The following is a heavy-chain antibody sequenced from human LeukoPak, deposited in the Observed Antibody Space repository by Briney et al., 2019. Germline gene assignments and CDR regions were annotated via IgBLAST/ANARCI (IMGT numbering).Heavy chain of an antibody. J-gene: IGHJ4*02. CDR1: GGSISSYF. D-gene: IGHD3-10*01. Sequence: SETLSLTYNVSGGSISSYFWTWIRQPAGKVLEWIGRIHASGTTNYNSSLKSRVSMSVDTSKNQFSLKLTSVTAADTAVYFCARDGADVYGRAFDYWGQGTLVSVSS. V-gene: IGHV4-4*07. CDR3: ARDGADVYGRAFDY. CDR2: IHASGTT.